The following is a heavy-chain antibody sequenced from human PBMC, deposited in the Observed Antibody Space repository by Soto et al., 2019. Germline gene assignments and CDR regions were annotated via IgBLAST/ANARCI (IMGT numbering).Heavy chain of an antibody. CDR3: ARDSGYGDAPGYYYGMDV. CDR1: GYTFTGYY. CDR2: INPNSGGT. J-gene: IGHJ6*02. D-gene: IGHD4-17*01. Sequence: GASVKVSCKASGYTFTGYYMHWVRQAPGQGLEWMGWINPNSGGTNYAQKFQGWVTMTRDTSISTAYMELSRLRSDDTAVYYCARDSGYGDAPGYYYGMDVWGQGXTVTVYS. V-gene: IGHV1-2*04.